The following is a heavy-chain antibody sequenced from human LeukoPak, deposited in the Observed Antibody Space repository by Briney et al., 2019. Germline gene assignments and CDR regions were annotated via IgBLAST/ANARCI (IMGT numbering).Heavy chain of an antibody. J-gene: IGHJ4*02. V-gene: IGHV3-13*01. CDR1: GFTFSSYD. D-gene: IGHD6-19*01. Sequence: GGSLRLSCAASGFTFSSYDMHWVRQATGKGLEWVSAIGTAGDTHYPGSVKGRFTISRENAKNSLYLQMNSLRAGDTAVYYCARTVAGTFDCWGQGTLVTVSS. CDR2: IGTAGDT. CDR3: ARTVAGTFDC.